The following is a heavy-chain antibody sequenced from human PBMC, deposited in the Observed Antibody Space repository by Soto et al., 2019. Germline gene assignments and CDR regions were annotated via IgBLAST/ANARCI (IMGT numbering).Heavy chain of an antibody. V-gene: IGHV3-74*01. CDR2: INSDGTTI. CDR3: TRFGNYYDSSGFLY. D-gene: IGHD3-22*01. Sequence: GGSLRLSCVASGFTFSSNWMHWGRQAPGKGLVWVSRINSDGTTIGYADSVKGRFTISRDNARNTVSLQMNSLRAEDTAVYYCTRFGNYYDSSGFLYWGQGTLVTVSS. J-gene: IGHJ4*02. CDR1: GFTFSSNW.